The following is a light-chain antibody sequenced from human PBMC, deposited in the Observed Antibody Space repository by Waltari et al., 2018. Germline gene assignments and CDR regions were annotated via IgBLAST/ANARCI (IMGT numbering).Light chain of an antibody. CDR2: YKSDSEK. J-gene: IGLJ3*02. CDR3: MFWPSNVWV. Sequence: QHVLTQSPSSSASPGASASLTCTVPSDINVGDFNIYGYQQKPGSPPRFLLYYKSDSEKAQGSGVPSRFSGSKDASANAGILLISGLQSEDEADYYCMFWPSNVWVFGGGTKLTVL. V-gene: IGLV5-37*01. CDR1: SDINVGDFN.